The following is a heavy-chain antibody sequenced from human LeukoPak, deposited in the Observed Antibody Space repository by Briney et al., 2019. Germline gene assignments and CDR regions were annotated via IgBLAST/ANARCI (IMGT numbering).Heavy chain of an antibody. J-gene: IGHJ4*02. V-gene: IGHV3-23*01. Sequence: PGGSLRLSCAASGFTFSSYAMSWVRQAPGKGLEWVSAISGSGGSTYYADSVKGRFTISRDNSKNTLYLQMNSLRAEDTAVYYCAKGRITMIEVTEWWVHWGQGTLVTVSS. D-gene: IGHD3-22*01. CDR3: AKGRITMIEVTEWWVH. CDR2: ISGSGGST. CDR1: GFTFSSYA.